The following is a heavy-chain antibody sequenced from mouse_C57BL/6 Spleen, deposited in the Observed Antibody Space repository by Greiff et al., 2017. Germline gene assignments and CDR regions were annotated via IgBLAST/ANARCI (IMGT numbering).Heavy chain of an antibody. CDR3: VRPPLYYDYGCAY. CDR1: GFSFNTYA. V-gene: IGHV10-1*01. J-gene: IGHJ3*01. D-gene: IGHD2-4*01. CDR2: IRSKSNNYAT. Sequence: EVPLVESGGGLVQPKGSLKLSCAASGFSFNTYAMNWVRQAPGKGLEWVARIRSKSNNYATYYADSVKDRFTISRDESESMLYLQMNNLKTEDTAMYYCVRPPLYYDYGCAYWGQGTLVTVSA.